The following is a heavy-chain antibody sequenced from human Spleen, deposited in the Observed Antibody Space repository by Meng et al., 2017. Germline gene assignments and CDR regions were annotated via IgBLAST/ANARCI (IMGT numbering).Heavy chain of an antibody. CDR1: GGSFSDYY. CDR2: INHSGST. D-gene: IGHD1-26*01. V-gene: IGHV4-34*01. J-gene: IGHJ4*02. Sequence: QVQLQQGGAGLLKPSETPSLTCVVSGGSFSDYYWSWIRQPPGKGLEWIGEINHSGSTNYNPSLESRATISVDMSKNQFSLMLSSVTAADTAVYYCARGPAVGDFDYWGQGTLVTVSS. CDR3: ARGPAVGDFDY.